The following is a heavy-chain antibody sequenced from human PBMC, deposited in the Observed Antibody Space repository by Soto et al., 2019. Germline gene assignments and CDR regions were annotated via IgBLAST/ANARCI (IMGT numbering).Heavy chain of an antibody. Sequence: QVQLVQSGAEVKKPGSSVKVSCKASGGTFSSYAISWVRQAPGQGLEWMGGIIPIFGTANYAQKFQGRVTITADESTSTAYLELSSLRSEDTAVYYCASKKVLRFLEWLPDYWGQGTLVTVSS. CDR1: GGTFSSYA. J-gene: IGHJ4*02. CDR2: IIPIFGTA. V-gene: IGHV1-69*12. CDR3: ASKKVLRFLEWLPDY. D-gene: IGHD3-3*01.